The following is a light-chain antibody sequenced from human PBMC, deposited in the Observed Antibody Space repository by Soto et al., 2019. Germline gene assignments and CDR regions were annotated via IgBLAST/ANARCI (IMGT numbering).Light chain of an antibody. CDR1: SSDVGGYKY. V-gene: IGLV2-14*01. CDR3: SSYTSSSTRV. CDR2: DVS. J-gene: IGLJ1*01. Sequence: QSAQTQPASVSGSPGQSITISCTGTSSDVGGYKYVSWYQQHPGKAPKLMIYDVSNRPSGVSNRFSGSKSGNTASLTISGLQAEDEADYYCSSYTSSSTRVFGTGTKLTVL.